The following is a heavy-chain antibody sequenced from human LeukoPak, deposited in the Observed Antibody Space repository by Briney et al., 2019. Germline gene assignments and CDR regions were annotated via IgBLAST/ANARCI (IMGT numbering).Heavy chain of an antibody. CDR2: IYPGDSDT. CDR3: ARLDSSGSFNYYYMDV. D-gene: IGHD3-22*01. J-gene: IGHJ6*03. CDR1: GYSFTSYW. V-gene: IGHV5-51*01. Sequence: RGESLKISCKGSGYSFTSYWIGWVRQMPGKGLEWMGIIYPGDSDTRYSPSFQGQVTISADKSISAAYLQWSSLKASDTAMYYCARLDSSGSFNYYYMDVWGKGTTVTVSS.